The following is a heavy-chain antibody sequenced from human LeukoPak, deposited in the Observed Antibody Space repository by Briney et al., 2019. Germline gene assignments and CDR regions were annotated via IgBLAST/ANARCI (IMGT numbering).Heavy chain of an antibody. Sequence: SETLSLTCTVSGYSISSGYYWGWIRQPPGKGLEWIGSIYHSGSTYYNPSLKSRVTISVDTSKNQFSLKLSSVTAANTAVYYCARDSCRGSCYDYWGQGTLVTVSS. CDR3: ARDSCRGSCYDY. D-gene: IGHD1-26*01. CDR2: IYHSGST. J-gene: IGHJ4*02. CDR1: GYSISSGYY. V-gene: IGHV4-38-2*02.